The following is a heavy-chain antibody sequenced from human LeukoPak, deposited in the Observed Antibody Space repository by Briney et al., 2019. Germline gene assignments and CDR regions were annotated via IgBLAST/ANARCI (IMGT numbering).Heavy chain of an antibody. D-gene: IGHD2-21*02. J-gene: IGHJ4*02. CDR2: IHYGGTT. CDR3: TRDIGDFVSDF. CDR1: GGSIGSGYY. Sequence: PSETLSLTCTVSGGSIGSGYYWAWIRQPPGKGLEGIGSIHYGGTTHYNPSLQSRVTISADTSKNQFALDLRSVTAADTAVYYCTRDIGDFVSDFWGQGTLVTVSS. V-gene: IGHV4-38-2*02.